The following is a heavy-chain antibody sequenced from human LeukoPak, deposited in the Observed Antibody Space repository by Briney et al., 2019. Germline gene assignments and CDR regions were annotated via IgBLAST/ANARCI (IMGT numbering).Heavy chain of an antibody. CDR1: GYSISNYY. D-gene: IGHD5-18*01. CDR2: ISNSGTT. J-gene: IGHJ4*02. Sequence: SETLSLTCTVSGYSISNYYWSWIRQPPGKGLEWIGYISNSGTTNYNPSLKSRVTISVDTSKNQFSLKLSSVTAADTAVYYCARHVRYSFGYDYWGQGTLVTVSS. CDR3: ARHVRYSFGYDY. V-gene: IGHV4-59*08.